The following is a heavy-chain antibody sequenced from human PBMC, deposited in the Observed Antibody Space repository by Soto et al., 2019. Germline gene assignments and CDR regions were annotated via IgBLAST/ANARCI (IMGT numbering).Heavy chain of an antibody. J-gene: IGHJ4*02. CDR3: ARDADCSSTSCYSYYFDY. Sequence: GGSLRLSCAASGFTVSSNYMSWVRQAPGKGLEWVSVIYSGGSTYCADSVKGRFTISRDNSKNTLYLQMNSLRAEDTAVYYCARDADCSSTSCYSYYFDYWGQGTLVTVSS. CDR1: GFTVSSNY. CDR2: IYSGGST. V-gene: IGHV3-66*01. D-gene: IGHD2-2*01.